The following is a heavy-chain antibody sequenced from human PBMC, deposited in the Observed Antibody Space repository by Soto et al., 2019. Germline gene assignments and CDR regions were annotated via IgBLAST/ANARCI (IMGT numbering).Heavy chain of an antibody. J-gene: IGHJ4*02. CDR2: SYWDDDK. CDR3: AHLPWKQLWPRAPVVY. CDR1: GFSLSTSGVG. D-gene: IGHD5-18*01. Sequence: SGPTLVNPTQTLRLTCTFSGFSLSTSGVGVGRKRQPPGKALERLGISYWDDDKRYRPSLKSRLTITKDTSKNQLVLTMTNMDPVDTATYYCAHLPWKQLWPRAPVVYWGQGTPVTVSS. V-gene: IGHV2-5*02.